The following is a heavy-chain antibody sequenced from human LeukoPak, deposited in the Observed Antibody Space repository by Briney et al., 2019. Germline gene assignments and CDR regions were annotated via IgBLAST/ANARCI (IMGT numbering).Heavy chain of an antibody. CDR2: IYNDGST. J-gene: IGHJ6*02. Sequence: GSLRLSCAISGFSVSSKYMSWVRQAPGKGPEWVSVIYNDGSTYYADSVKGRFTISRDNSKNTLFLQMNSLRAEDTAVYYCARIDGSLYGMDVWGQGTTVTVSS. D-gene: IGHD6-13*01. V-gene: IGHV3-53*01. CDR1: GFSVSSKY. CDR3: ARIDGSLYGMDV.